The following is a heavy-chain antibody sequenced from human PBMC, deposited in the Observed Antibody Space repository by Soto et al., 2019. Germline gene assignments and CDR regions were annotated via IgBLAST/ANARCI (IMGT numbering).Heavy chain of an antibody. D-gene: IGHD6-19*01. Sequence: ASVKVSCKASGYTFTSYGISWVRQAPGQGLEWMGWISAYNGNTNYAQKLQGRVTMTTDTSTSTAYMELRSLRSDDTAVYYCARDSRGWYQGYYYYGMDVWGQGTTVTVSS. CDR1: GYTFTSYG. J-gene: IGHJ6*02. V-gene: IGHV1-18*01. CDR2: ISAYNGNT. CDR3: ARDSRGWYQGYYYYGMDV.